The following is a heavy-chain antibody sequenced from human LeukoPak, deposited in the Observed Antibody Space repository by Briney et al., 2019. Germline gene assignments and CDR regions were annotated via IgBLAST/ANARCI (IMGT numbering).Heavy chain of an antibody. J-gene: IGHJ5*01. CDR2: IIPIFGSA. CDR1: GGTFSTNA. D-gene: IGHD1-14*01. V-gene: IGHV1-69*05. Sequence: GASVKVSCKASGGTFSTNAIVWVRQTPGQGLEWMGGIIPIFGSANYAQKFQGRVTITTDESTSTAYMELSSLRSEDTAVYYCARVFRRWFDSWGQGTLVTVSS. CDR3: ARVFRRWFDS.